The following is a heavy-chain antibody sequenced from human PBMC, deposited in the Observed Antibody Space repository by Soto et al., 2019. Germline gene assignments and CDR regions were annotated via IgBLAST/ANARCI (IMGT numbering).Heavy chain of an antibody. J-gene: IGHJ4*02. D-gene: IGHD4-17*01. V-gene: IGHV1-69*06. CDR1: GGTFSSYA. CDR3: ARDHDYGGSY. Sequence: VTVSCKASGGTFSSYAISWVRQAPGQGLEWMGGIIPISGTANYAQKFQGRVTITADKSTSTAYMELSSLRSEDTAVYYCARDHDYGGSYWGQGTLVTVSS. CDR2: IIPISGTA.